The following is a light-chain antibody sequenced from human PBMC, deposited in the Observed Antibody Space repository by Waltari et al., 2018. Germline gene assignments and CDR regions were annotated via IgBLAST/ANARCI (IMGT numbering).Light chain of an antibody. CDR1: NSNVGSYNL. CDR2: EGN. Sequence: QSALPPPASVSGSPGQSITLSCTGFNSNVGSYNLVSWYQKHPGKAPKLLIYEGNRRPSGVSNRFSGSKSDNTASLTLSGLQAEDEADYYCCSNVGSSVFFGGGTKLTVL. J-gene: IGLJ2*01. V-gene: IGLV2-23*03. CDR3: CSNVGSSVF.